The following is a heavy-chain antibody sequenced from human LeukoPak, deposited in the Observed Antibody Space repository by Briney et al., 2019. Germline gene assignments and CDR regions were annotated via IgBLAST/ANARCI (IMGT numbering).Heavy chain of an antibody. D-gene: IGHD3-16*01. CDR2: INPNSGGT. Sequence: ASVKVSCKASGYTFTGYYMHWVRQAPGQGLGWMGWINPNSGGTNYAQNFQGRVTMTRDTSTSTVYMELTSPRSEDTAVYYCAREAPGGYFDYWAQGTLVTVSS. CDR1: GYTFTGYY. J-gene: IGHJ4*02. CDR3: AREAPGGYFDY. V-gene: IGHV1-2*02.